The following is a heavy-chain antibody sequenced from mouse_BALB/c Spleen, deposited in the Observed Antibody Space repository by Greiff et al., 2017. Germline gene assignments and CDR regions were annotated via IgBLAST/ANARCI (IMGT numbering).Heavy chain of an antibody. CDR2: ISYSGST. CDR1: GYSITSDYA. CDR3: ARSGTDWYFDV. D-gene: IGHD3-3*01. Sequence: DVQLQESGPGLVKPSQSLSLTCTVTGYSITSDYAWNWIRQFPGNKLEWMGYISYSGSTSYNPSLKSRISITRDTSKNQFFLQLNSVTTEDTATYYCARSGTDWYFDVWGAGTTVTVSS. J-gene: IGHJ1*01. V-gene: IGHV3-2*02.